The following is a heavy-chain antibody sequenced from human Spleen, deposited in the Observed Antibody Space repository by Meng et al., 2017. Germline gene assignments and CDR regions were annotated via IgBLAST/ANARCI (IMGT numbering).Heavy chain of an antibody. V-gene: IGHV4-4*02. J-gene: IGHJ5*02. CDR2: IHFSGST. Sequence: QVQLRESGPALVKPSETLSLTCAVSGDSITNHNWWAWVRQPPGKGLEWIGYIHFSGSTYYNPSLNSRITISVDMSRNQFSLRLTSVTAADTAAYYCVRRINTYGGWFDPWGQGILVTVSS. D-gene: IGHD3-16*01. CDR3: VRRINTYGGWFDP. CDR1: GDSITNHNW.